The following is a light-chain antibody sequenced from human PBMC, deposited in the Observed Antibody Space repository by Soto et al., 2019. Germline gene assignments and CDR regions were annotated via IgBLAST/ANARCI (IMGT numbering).Light chain of an antibody. Sequence: QLVLTQPPSASGTPGQRVTISCSGSSSNIGRSPVNWYQQLPGTAPKLLIYSNNQRPSGVPDRFSGSKSGTSASLAISGLQSEDEADYYCAAWDDSLNGHVFGTGTKLTVL. CDR3: AAWDDSLNGHV. CDR1: SSNIGRSP. J-gene: IGLJ1*01. CDR2: SNN. V-gene: IGLV1-44*01.